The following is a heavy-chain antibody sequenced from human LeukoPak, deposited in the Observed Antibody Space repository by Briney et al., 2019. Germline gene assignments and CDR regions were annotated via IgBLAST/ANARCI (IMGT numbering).Heavy chain of an antibody. Sequence: SETLSLTCTVSGGSISSHYWGWIRQPPGKGLEWIGSISYSGNTYYSPSLKSRVTISIDTSKNQFSLKLSSVTAADTAVYYCARLRGIILGALLHYYFDYWGQGTLVSVSS. CDR1: GGSISSHY. J-gene: IGHJ4*02. CDR2: ISYSGNT. V-gene: IGHV4-59*05. D-gene: IGHD1-26*01. CDR3: ARLRGIILGALLHYYFDY.